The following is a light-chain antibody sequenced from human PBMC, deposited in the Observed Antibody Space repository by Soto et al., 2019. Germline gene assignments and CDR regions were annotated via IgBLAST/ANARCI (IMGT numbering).Light chain of an antibody. J-gene: IGKJ3*01. V-gene: IGKV4-1*01. CDR2: RAS. Sequence: DIVMTQSPDSLAVSLGERATLNCKSSQSVLSSSNNKNSLAWFQQKTGQPPKLLFYRASTRESGVPDRFSGSGSGTDFTLTISSLQAEDVAVYYCQQYYSIPFTFGPGTKVDIK. CDR1: QSVLSSSNNKNS. CDR3: QQYYSIPFT.